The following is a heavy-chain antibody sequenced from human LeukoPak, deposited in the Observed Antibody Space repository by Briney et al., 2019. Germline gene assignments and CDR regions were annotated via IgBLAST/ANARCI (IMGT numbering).Heavy chain of an antibody. V-gene: IGHV3-23*01. D-gene: IGHD2-2*01. Sequence: GGSLRLSCAASGFTFSSYAMSWVRQAPGKGLEWVSAISGSGGSTYYADSVEGRFTISRDNSKNTLYLQMNSLRAEDTTVYYCAKGGYGIVVVPAAPFDYWGQGTLVTVSS. J-gene: IGHJ4*02. CDR2: ISGSGGST. CDR1: GFTFSSYA. CDR3: AKGGYGIVVVPAAPFDY.